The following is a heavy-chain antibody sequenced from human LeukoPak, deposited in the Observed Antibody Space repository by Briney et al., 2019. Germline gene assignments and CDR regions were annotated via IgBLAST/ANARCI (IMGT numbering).Heavy chain of an antibody. CDR1: GFTFSDYW. Sequence: RGSLRLSCAASGFTFSDYWMTWVRQAPGKGLEWVANINEEGSQKYYVDPVKGRLTLSRDNAWNSLSLQMNSLRAEDTAVYYCVRESGFWTASGVGRPLDVWGKGTTVTVSS. J-gene: IGHJ6*04. V-gene: IGHV3-7*01. CDR2: INEEGSQK. CDR3: VRESGFWTASGVGRPLDV. D-gene: IGHD3/OR15-3a*01.